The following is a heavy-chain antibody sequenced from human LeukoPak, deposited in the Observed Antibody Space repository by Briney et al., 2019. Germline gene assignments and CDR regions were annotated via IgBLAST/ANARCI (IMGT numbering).Heavy chain of an antibody. D-gene: IGHD2-21*02. CDR1: GGTFSSYA. V-gene: IGHV1-69*04. Sequence: SVKVSCKASGGTFSSYAISWVRQAPGQGLEWMGRIIPILGIVNYAQKFQGRVTITADKSTSTAYMELSSLRSEDTAVYYCASNYCGGDCYPRDAFDIWGQGTMVTVSS. CDR3: ASNYCGGDCYPRDAFDI. CDR2: IIPILGIV. J-gene: IGHJ3*02.